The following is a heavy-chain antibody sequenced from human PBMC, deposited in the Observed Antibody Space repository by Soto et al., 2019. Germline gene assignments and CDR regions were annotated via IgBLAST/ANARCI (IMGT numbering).Heavy chain of an antibody. D-gene: IGHD6-19*01. CDR1: GDPISSGSSF. J-gene: IGHJ4*02. CDR3: ERGWLHAHYFDS. CDR2: IDYRVNT. Sequence: TLSLTCTVLGDPISSGSSFWSCIRQHQGKGLESIWYIDYRVNTYYNPSLNRRVSISVGTCENQFSLKLSSVTAAVTAVYYCERGWLHAHYFDSWCQVTLVTVS. V-gene: IGHV4-31*03.